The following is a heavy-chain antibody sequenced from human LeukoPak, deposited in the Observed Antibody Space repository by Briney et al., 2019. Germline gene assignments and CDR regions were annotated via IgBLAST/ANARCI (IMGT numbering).Heavy chain of an antibody. D-gene: IGHD6-13*01. CDR3: ARAITAAGPHSSDAFDI. J-gene: IGHJ3*02. CDR2: IYSGGST. CDR1: GFTVSSNY. Sequence: GGSLRLSCAASGFTVSSNYMSWVRQAPGKGLEWVSVIYSGGSTYYADSVKGRFTISRDNSKNTLYLRMNSLRAEDTAVYYCARAITAAGPHSSDAFDIWGQGTMVTVSS. V-gene: IGHV3-53*01.